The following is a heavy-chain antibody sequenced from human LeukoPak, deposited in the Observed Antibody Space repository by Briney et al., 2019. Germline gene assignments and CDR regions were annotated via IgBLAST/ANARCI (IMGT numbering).Heavy chain of an antibody. CDR3: ARGFTSYYYYYGMDV. CDR2: IWYDGSNK. Sequence: GGSLRLSCAASGFTFSSYGMHWVRQAPGKGLEWVAVIWYDGSNKYYADSVKGRFTISRDNSKNTLYLQMNSLRAEDTAGYYCARGFTSYYYYYGMDVWGQGTTVTVSS. J-gene: IGHJ6*02. CDR1: GFTFSSYG. V-gene: IGHV3-33*01.